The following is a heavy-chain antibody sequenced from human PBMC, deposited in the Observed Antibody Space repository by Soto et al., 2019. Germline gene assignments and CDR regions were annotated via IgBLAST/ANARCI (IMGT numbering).Heavy chain of an antibody. D-gene: IGHD4-4*01. CDR3: AKDWTTTTVTTNRFDP. Sequence: QVQLVESGGGVVQPGRSLRLSCAASGFTFSSYAMHWVRQAPGKGLEWVAVISYDGSNKYYADSVKGRFTISRDNSKNTLYLQMNSLRVEDTAVYYCAKDWTTTTVTTNRFDPWGQGTLVTVSS. V-gene: IGHV3-30-3*02. J-gene: IGHJ5*02. CDR2: ISYDGSNK. CDR1: GFTFSSYA.